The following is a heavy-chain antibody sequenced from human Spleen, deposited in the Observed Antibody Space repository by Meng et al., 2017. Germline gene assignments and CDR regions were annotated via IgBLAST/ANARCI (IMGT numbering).Heavy chain of an antibody. J-gene: IGHJ6*02. CDR3: ARRAYRNGYYYYGMDV. V-gene: IGHV3-30*07. CDR2: ISYDGSNK. Sequence: GESLKISCAASGFTFSSYAMHWVRQAPGKGLEWVAVISYDGSNKYYADSVKGRFTISRDNSKNTLYLQMNSLRAEDTAVYYCARRAYRNGYYYYGMDVWGQGTTVTVSS. D-gene: IGHD5-18*01. CDR1: GFTFSSYA.